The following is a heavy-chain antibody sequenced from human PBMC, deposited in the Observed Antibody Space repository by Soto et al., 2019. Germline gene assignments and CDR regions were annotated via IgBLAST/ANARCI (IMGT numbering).Heavy chain of an antibody. V-gene: IGHV1-69*01. J-gene: IGHJ1*01. CDR3: ARAHSSSWYGVLEYFQH. CDR1: GGTFSSYA. Sequence: VQLVQSGAEVKKPGSSVKVSCKASGGTFSSYAISWVRQAPGQGLEWMGGIIPIFGTANYAQKFQGRVTITADESTRTAYMALSSLRSEDTAVYYCARAHSSSWYGVLEYFQHWGQGTLVTVSS. D-gene: IGHD6-13*01. CDR2: IIPIFGTA.